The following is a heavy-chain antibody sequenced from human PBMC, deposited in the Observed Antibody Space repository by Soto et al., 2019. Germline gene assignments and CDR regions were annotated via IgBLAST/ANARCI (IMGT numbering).Heavy chain of an antibody. CDR1: GFTFSSYA. Sequence: GGSLRLSCAASGFTFSSYAMHWVRQAPGKGLEWVAVISYDGSNKYYADSVKGRFTISRDNSKNTLYLQMNSLRAEDTAVYYCARDRSRKITIFGVVILDYWGQGTLVTVSS. D-gene: IGHD3-3*01. CDR2: ISYDGSNK. J-gene: IGHJ4*02. V-gene: IGHV3-30-3*01. CDR3: ARDRSRKITIFGVVILDY.